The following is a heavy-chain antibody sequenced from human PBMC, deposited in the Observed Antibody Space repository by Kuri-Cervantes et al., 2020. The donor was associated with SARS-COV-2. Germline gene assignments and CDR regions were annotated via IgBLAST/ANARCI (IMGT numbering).Heavy chain of an antibody. Sequence: SETLSLTCTVSGGFISSGGYYWSWIRQPPGKGLEWIGYIYHSGITYYNPSLKCRVTITVYRSKNQFSLKLSSVTAADTAVDYCARGGEMRLRKTGTVIYHWGQGTLVTVSS. CDR1: GGFISSGGYY. J-gene: IGHJ5*02. CDR2: IYHSGIT. V-gene: IGHV4-30-2*01. CDR3: ARGGEMRLRKTGTVIYH. D-gene: IGHD1-1*01.